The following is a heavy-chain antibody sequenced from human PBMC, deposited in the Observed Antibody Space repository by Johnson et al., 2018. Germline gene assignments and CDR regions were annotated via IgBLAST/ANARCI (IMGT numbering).Heavy chain of an antibody. V-gene: IGHV3-30*03. CDR2: ISFDGNEI. Sequence: QVQLVESGGGVVQXGRSXRLXCAASGFTFSAYGMHWVRQAPGKGLEWVTFISFDGNEIHYVDSVKGRFTISRDNAKNSLYLQMNSLRGEDTAVYYCMTDYQGYWGQGTLVTVSS. CDR3: MTDYQGY. D-gene: IGHD3-16*02. J-gene: IGHJ4*02. CDR1: GFTFSAYG.